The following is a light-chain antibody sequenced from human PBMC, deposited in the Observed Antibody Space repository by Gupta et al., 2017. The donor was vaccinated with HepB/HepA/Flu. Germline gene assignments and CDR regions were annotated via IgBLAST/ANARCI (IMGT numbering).Light chain of an antibody. CDR3: QQANNFPFT. CDR1: QNVNRW. Sequence: DIQMTQSPSSVSASVGDRVTITCRASQNVNRWLAWYQQKPGKAPKLLIYTTSSLQTGVPSRFSGSGSGTDFTLTISSLQPEDSATYYCQQANNFPFTFGGGTKVEIK. CDR2: TTS. J-gene: IGKJ4*01. V-gene: IGKV1-12*01.